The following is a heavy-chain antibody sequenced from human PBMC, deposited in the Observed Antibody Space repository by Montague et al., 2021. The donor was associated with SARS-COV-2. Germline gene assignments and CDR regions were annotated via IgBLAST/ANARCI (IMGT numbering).Heavy chain of an antibody. CDR2: INWNGGST. V-gene: IGHV3-20*04. J-gene: IGHJ6*02. CDR1: GFNFDECG. Sequence: SLRLSCAASGFNFDECGMSWVRQAPGKGLEWVSGINWNGGSTGYADSVXGRFTISRDNAKSSLYLQMNSLRAEDTALYYCARGNYDILTRYYSRDYYYGMDVWGQGTTVTVSS. CDR3: ARGNYDILTRYYSRDYYYGMDV. D-gene: IGHD3-9*01.